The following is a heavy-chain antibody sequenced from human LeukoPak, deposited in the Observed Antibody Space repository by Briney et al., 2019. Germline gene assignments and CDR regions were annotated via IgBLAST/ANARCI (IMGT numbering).Heavy chain of an antibody. CDR2: ISYNGSNK. D-gene: IGHD6-19*01. CDR3: ARGPISVAGTPYYFDY. V-gene: IGHV3-30-3*01. Sequence: GGSLRLSCAASGFTFSSYAMNWVRQAPGKGLEWVAVISYNGSNKYYADSVKGRFTISRDNSKNSLYMQMNSPTADDTAVYYRARGPISVAGTPYYFDYWAQGPVLPV. CDR1: GFTFSSYA. J-gene: IGHJ4*02.